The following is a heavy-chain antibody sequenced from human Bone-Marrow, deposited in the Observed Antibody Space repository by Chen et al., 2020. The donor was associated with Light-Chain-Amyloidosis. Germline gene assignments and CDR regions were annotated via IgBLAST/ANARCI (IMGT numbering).Heavy chain of an antibody. V-gene: IGHV4-61*02. J-gene: IGHJ6*03. Sequence: QVQLQESGPGLVKPSQTLSLTCTVSGGSISSGSYYWSWLRQPAGKGLEWIGRIYTSGSTNYNPSLKSRVTMSVDTSKNQFSLKLSSVTAADTAVYYCARSSSSWYEEYYYYYYYMDVWGKGTTVTVSS. CDR1: GGSISSGSYY. CDR2: IYTSGST. D-gene: IGHD6-13*01. CDR3: ARSSSSWYEEYYYYYYYMDV.